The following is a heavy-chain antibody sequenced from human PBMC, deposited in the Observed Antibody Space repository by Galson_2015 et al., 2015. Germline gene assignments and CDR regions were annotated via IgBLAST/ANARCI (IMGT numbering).Heavy chain of an antibody. CDR1: GYTFTSYY. J-gene: IGHJ3*02. CDR3: SREFRLRFLAWLFRAFEI. CDR2: INPSDGST. Sequence: SVKVSCKASGYTFTSYYMHWVRQAPGQGLEWMGIINPSDGSTNYAQKFKGRVTMTRDKSTSTVYMELSSLRSEDTALYYCSREFRLRFLAWLFRAFEIWGQGRMVTVSS. V-gene: IGHV1-46*01. D-gene: IGHD3-3*01.